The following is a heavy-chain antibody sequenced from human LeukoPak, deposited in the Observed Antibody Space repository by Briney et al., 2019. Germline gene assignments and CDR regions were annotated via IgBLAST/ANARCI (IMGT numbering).Heavy chain of an antibody. D-gene: IGHD2-2*01. CDR2: INHSGST. CDR3: ARARDCSSTSCQVIDY. J-gene: IGHJ4*02. V-gene: IGHV4-34*01. CDR1: GGSFSGYY. Sequence: PSETLSLTCAVYGGSFSGYYWSWIRQPPGKGLEWIGEINHSGSTNYNPFLKSRVTISVDTSKNQFSLKLSSVTAADTAVYYCARARDCSSTSCQVIDYWGQGTLVTVSS.